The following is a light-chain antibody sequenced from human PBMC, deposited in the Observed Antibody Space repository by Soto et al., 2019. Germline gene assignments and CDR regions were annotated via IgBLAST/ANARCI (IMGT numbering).Light chain of an antibody. Sequence: QSALTQPPSASGSPGQSVTISCTGTSSDVGGYNSVSWYQQHPGKAPKLMIYEANKRPSGVPDRFSGSKSGNTASLTVSGLQAEDEADYYCSSSAGSNNLVFGGGTQLTVL. J-gene: IGLJ2*01. CDR3: SSSAGSNNLV. CDR2: EAN. CDR1: SSDVGGYNS. V-gene: IGLV2-8*01.